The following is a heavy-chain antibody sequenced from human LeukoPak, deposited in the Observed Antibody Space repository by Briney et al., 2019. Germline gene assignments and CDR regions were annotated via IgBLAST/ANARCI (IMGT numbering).Heavy chain of an antibody. V-gene: IGHV3-48*03. CDR2: VSGSGGSV. CDR3: AGFGLEAAY. CDR1: GFAFSRYD. J-gene: IGHJ4*02. D-gene: IGHD3/OR15-3a*01. Sequence: PGGSLRLSCAASGFAFSRYDMRWVRQTPGKGLEWLSYVSGSGGSVSNAASVRGRFTNSRDNTENSLYLQMNSLRPEDSSLYYCAGFGLEAAYWGRGTLVTVSS.